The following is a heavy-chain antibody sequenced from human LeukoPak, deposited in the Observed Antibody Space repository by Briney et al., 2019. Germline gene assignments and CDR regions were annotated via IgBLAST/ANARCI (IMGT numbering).Heavy chain of an antibody. V-gene: IGHV4-38-2*01. CDR1: GYSISSGYY. Sequence: PSETLSLTCAVSGYSISSGYYWGWIRQPPGKGLEWIGSIYHSGGTYYNPSLKSRVTISVDTSKNQFSLKLSSVTAADTAVYYCARGGYDILTGPMDWFDPWGQGTLVTVSS. J-gene: IGHJ5*02. D-gene: IGHD3-9*01. CDR2: IYHSGGT. CDR3: ARGGYDILTGPMDWFDP.